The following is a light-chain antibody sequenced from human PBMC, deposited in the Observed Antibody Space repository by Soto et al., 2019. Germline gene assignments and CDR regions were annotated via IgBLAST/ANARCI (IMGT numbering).Light chain of an antibody. V-gene: IGLV2-14*01. CDR2: EVS. CDR3: SSYTSSSTLAYV. J-gene: IGLJ1*01. CDR1: SSDVGGYNY. Sequence: QSALTQPRSVSGSPGQSVTISCTGTSSDVGGYNYVSWYQQHPGKAPKLMIYEVSNRPSGVSNRFSGSKSVNTASLTISGLQAEDEADYYCSSYTSSSTLAYVFGTGTKVTVL.